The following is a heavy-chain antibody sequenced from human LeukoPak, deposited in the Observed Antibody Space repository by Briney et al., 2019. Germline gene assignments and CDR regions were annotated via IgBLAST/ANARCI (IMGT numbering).Heavy chain of an antibody. J-gene: IGHJ5*02. Sequence: ASVKVSCKVSGYTLTELSMLWVRQAPGKGLEWMGGFDPEDGETIYAQKFQGRVTMTEGTSTDTAYMELSSLRSEDTAVYYCARDRYEIRGVIYGWFDPWGQGTLVTVSS. CDR3: ARDRYEIRGVIYGWFDP. CDR1: GYTLTELS. CDR2: FDPEDGET. V-gene: IGHV1-24*01. D-gene: IGHD3-10*01.